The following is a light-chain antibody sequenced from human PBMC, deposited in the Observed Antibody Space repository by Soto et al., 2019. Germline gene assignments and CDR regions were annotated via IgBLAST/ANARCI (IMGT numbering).Light chain of an antibody. Sequence: SSELTQPPSVSVAPGKTARITCGGNNIGSKSVHWYQQKPGQAPVLVIYYDSDRPSGIPERFSGSNSGNTATLTISRVEAGDEAGYYCQVWDSSSDHVVFGGGTELTVL. CDR3: QVWDSSSDHVV. CDR2: YDS. J-gene: IGLJ2*01. CDR1: NIGSKS. V-gene: IGLV3-21*04.